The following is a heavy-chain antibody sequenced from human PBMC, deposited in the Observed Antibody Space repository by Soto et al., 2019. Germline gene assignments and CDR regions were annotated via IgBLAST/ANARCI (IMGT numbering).Heavy chain of an antibody. CDR1: GGSISSYY. CDR3: ARLYCSGGSCWDAFDI. J-gene: IGHJ3*02. CDR2: IYYSGST. Sequence: SETLSLTCTVSGGSISSYYWSWIRQPPGKGLEWIGYIYYSGSTNYNPSLKSRVTISVDTSKNQSSLKLSSVTAADTAVYYCARLYCSGGSCWDAFDIWGQGTMVTVSS. D-gene: IGHD2-15*01. V-gene: IGHV4-59*08.